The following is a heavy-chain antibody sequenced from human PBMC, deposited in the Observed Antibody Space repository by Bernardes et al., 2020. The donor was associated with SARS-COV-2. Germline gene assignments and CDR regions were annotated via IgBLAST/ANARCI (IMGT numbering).Heavy chain of an antibody. J-gene: IGHJ4*02. D-gene: IGHD6-6*01. CDR1: GGSISSYY. V-gene: IGHV4-59*08. CDR3: ARLLDSSSSFDY. Sequence: AEPLSLTCTVSGGSISSYYGSWIRQPPGKGLEWIGYIYYSGSTNYNPSLKSRVTISVDTSKNQFSLKLSSVTAADTAVYYCARLLDSSSSFDYWGQGTLVTVSS. CDR2: IYYSGST.